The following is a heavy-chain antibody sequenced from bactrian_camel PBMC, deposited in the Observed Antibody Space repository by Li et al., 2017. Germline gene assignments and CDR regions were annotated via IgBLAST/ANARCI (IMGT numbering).Heavy chain of an antibody. J-gene: IGHJ6*01. V-gene: IGHV3S53*01. CDR3: ADRRGDTHGARWSAPWSYNS. D-gene: IGHD2*01. Sequence: VQLVESGGGSVEAGGSLRLSCTASGDTIAAYCMAWFRQVPGKQREGVATIRSDGSTSYADSVKGRFTISQDNAKKTVHLQMNSLKPEDSATYYCADRRGDTHGARWSAPWSYNSWGQGTQVTVS. CDR2: IRSDGST. CDR1: GDTIAAYC.